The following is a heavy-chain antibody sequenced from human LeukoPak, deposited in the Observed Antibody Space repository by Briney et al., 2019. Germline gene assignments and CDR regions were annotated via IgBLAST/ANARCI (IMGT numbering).Heavy chain of an antibody. CDR3: ARLVVPAAYFDY. CDR1: GFTFTDFY. V-gene: IGHV3-66*02. Sequence: PGGSLRPSCAASGFTFTDFYMNWVRQAPGKGLEWVSLIYSGDSTYYADSVKGRFTISRDTSKNTVYLQMNSLRAEDTAVYYCARLVVPAAYFDYWGQGTLVTVSS. CDR2: IYSGDST. D-gene: IGHD2-2*01. J-gene: IGHJ4*02.